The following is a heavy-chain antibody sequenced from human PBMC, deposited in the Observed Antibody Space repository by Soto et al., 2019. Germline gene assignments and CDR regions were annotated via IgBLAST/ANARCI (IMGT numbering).Heavy chain of an antibody. J-gene: IGHJ5*02. CDR2: INHTGGT. CDR3: ATRITVFGLLIPPFDP. V-gene: IGHV4-34*01. Sequence: SETLSLTCAVYGGSATAYYWNWIRQPPAKGLEWIGEINHTGGTHYNPSLKSRVTMSVDTSKNQFSLRLSSVTAADTAIYYCATRITVFGLLIPPFDPWGQGTQVTVSS. CDR1: GGSATAYY. D-gene: IGHD3-3*01.